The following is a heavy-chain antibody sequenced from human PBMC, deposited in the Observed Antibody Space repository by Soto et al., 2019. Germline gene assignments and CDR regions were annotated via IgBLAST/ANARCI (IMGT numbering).Heavy chain of an antibody. CDR2: MNPNSGNT. Sequence: QVQLVQSGAEVKKPGASVKVSCKASGYTFTSYDINWVRQATGQGLEWMGWMNPNSGNTGYAQKFQGRVTMTRNTSISTAYMELSSLGSEAPAVYYCARERSAAGTGWFDPWGQGTLVTVSS. D-gene: IGHD6-13*01. J-gene: IGHJ5*02. V-gene: IGHV1-8*01. CDR3: ARERSAAGTGWFDP. CDR1: GYTFTSYD.